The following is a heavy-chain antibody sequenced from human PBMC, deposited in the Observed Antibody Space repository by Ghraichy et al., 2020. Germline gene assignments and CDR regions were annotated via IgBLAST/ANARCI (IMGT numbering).Heavy chain of an antibody. CDR2: IRGSGSVT. D-gene: IGHD6-19*01. Sequence: GGSLRLSCAASGFMFSAYGMNWVRQAPGKALEWVSRIRGSGSVTNYADSATGRFTISRDNPKNMVYLQRSSLSAEDTAVYYCAKERAAGRPLDHWGQGTPLTVAS. CDR1: GFMFSAYG. J-gene: IGHJ4*02. V-gene: IGHV3-23*01. CDR3: AKERAAGRPLDH.